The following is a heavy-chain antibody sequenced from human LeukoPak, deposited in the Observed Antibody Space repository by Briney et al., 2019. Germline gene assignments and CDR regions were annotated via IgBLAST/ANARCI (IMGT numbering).Heavy chain of an antibody. J-gene: IGHJ4*02. CDR2: IYHSGST. Sequence: SETLSLTCTVSGGSISSGDYYWSWIRQPPGKGLEWIGEIYHSGSTNYNPSLKSRVTISVDKSKNQFSLKLSSVTAADTAVYYCARDSASWFGELSLDYWGQGTLVTVSS. CDR3: ARDSASWFGELSLDY. D-gene: IGHD3-10*01. V-gene: IGHV4-39*07. CDR1: GGSISSGDYY.